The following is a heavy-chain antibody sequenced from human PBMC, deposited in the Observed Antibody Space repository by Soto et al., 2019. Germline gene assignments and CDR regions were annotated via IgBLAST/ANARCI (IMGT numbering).Heavy chain of an antibody. CDR1: GYTCTSYG. V-gene: IGHV1-18*01. CDR2: ISAYNGNT. Sequence: ASLKVSCKASGYTCTSYGISWVRQAPGQGREWLGWISAYNGNTNYAQKLQGRVTMTIDTSTSTAYMELRSLRSDDTAVYCWAQVVLGHFDYWAEGXLVTV. J-gene: IGHJ4*02. D-gene: IGHD3-22*01. CDR3: AQVVLGHFDY.